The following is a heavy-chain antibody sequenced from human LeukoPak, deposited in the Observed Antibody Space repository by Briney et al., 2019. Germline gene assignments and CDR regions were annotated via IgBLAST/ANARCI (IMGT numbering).Heavy chain of an antibody. CDR1: GFTFSDHY. CDR2: TRNKANSYTT. V-gene: IGHV3-72*01. D-gene: IGHD5-12*01. CDR3: ARGSRGYSGYDYDYYYYYYMDA. Sequence: PGGSLRLSCAASGFTFSDHYMDWVRQAPGKGLEWVGRTRNKANSYTTEYAAPVKGRFTISRDDSKNSLYLQMNSLKTEDTAVYYCARGSRGYSGYDYDYYYYYYMDAWGKGTTVTVSS. J-gene: IGHJ6*03.